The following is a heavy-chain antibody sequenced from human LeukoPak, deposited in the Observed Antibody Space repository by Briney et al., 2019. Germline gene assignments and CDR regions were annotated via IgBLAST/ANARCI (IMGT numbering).Heavy chain of an antibody. V-gene: IGHV3-9*01. CDR3: AKAKLEQPRYGMDV. CDR1: GFTFDDYA. D-gene: IGHD1/OR15-1a*01. Sequence: GRSLRLSCAASGFTFDDYAMHWVRQAPGKGLEWVSGISWNSGSIGYADSVKVRFTISRDNAKNSLYLQMNSLRAEDTALYYCAKAKLEQPRYGMDVWGQGTTVTVSS. CDR2: ISWNSGSI. J-gene: IGHJ6*02.